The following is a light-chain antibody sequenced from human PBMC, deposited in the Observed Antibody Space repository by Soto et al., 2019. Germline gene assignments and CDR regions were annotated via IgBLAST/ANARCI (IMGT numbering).Light chain of an antibody. CDR3: QQYGSSPRT. Sequence: LSPPQETLSLSPGERATLSCRASQSVSSYLAWYQQKPGQAPRLLIYDASNRATGIPDRFSGSGSGTDFTLTISRLEPEDFAVYYCQQYGSSPRTFGEGTKVDIK. V-gene: IGKV3-11*01. J-gene: IGKJ4*02. CDR2: DAS. CDR1: QSVSSY.